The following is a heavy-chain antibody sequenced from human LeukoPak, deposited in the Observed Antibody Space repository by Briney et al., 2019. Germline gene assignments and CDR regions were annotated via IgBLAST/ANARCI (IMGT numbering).Heavy chain of an antibody. Sequence: GASLKVSCKASGYTFTSYDINWVRQATGQGLEWMGWMNPNSGNTGYAQKFQGRVTMTRNTSISTAYMELSSLRSEDTAVYYCARAAAVAGTDFDYWGQGTLVTVSS. D-gene: IGHD6-19*01. J-gene: IGHJ4*02. V-gene: IGHV1-8*01. CDR1: GYTFTSYD. CDR2: MNPNSGNT. CDR3: ARAAAVAGTDFDY.